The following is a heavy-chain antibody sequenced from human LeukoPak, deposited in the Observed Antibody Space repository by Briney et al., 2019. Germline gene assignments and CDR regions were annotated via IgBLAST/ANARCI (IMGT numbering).Heavy chain of an antibody. Sequence: GSLRLSCAASGFTFSSYSMNWVRQAPGKGLEWVSYISSSSSTIYYADSVKGRFTISRDNAKNSLYLQMNSLRAEDTAVYYCARGLAAVTTPWDYWGQGTLVTVSS. CDR3: ARGLAAVTTPWDY. CDR2: ISSSSSTI. D-gene: IGHD4-17*01. J-gene: IGHJ4*02. V-gene: IGHV3-48*01. CDR1: GFTFSSYS.